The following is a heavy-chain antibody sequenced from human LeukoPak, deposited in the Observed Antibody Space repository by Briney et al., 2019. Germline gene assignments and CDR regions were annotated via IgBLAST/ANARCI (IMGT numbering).Heavy chain of an antibody. D-gene: IGHD1-26*01. J-gene: IGHJ4*02. V-gene: IGHV1-69*01. Sequence: SVKVSCKASGGTFSSYAIRWVRQAPGQGLEWMGGIIPIFGTANYAQKFQGRVTITADESTSTAYMELSSLRSEDTAVYYCSSPPPYSGSYYFDYWCQGPLVTVSS. CDR2: IIPIFGTA. CDR1: GGTFSSYA. CDR3: SSPPPYSGSYYFDY.